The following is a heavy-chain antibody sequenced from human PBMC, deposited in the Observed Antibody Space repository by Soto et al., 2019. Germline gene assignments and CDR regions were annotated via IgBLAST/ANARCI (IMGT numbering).Heavy chain of an antibody. V-gene: IGHV3-30*18. CDR3: AKDRGYCSSTSCPSRARRRNYYYYGMDF. CDR1: GFTFSSYG. CDR2: ISYDGSNK. Sequence: GGSLRLSCAASGFTFSSYGMHWVRQAPGKGLEWVAVISYDGSNKYYADSVKGRFNISRDNSKNTLYLQMNSLRAEDTAVYYCAKDRGYCSSTSCPSRARRRNYYYYGMDFWGQGTTVTVSS. J-gene: IGHJ6*02. D-gene: IGHD2-2*01.